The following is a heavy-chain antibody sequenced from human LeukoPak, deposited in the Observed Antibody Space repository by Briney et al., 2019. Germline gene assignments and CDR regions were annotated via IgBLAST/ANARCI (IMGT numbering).Heavy chain of an antibody. Sequence: GGSLRLSCAASGFTFSSYSMNWVRQAPGKGLEWVSGISGSGGSTYYADSVKGRFTISRDNSKNTLYLQMNSLRAEDTAVYYCANGGYQLPRLDYWGQGTLVTVSS. CDR1: GFTFSSYS. CDR3: ANGGYQLPRLDY. D-gene: IGHD2-2*01. J-gene: IGHJ4*02. V-gene: IGHV3-23*01. CDR2: ISGSGGST.